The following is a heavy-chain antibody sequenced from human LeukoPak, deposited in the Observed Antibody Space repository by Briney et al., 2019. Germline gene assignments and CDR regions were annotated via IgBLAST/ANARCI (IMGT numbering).Heavy chain of an antibody. D-gene: IGHD6-19*01. CDR3: ARGAVAGTAEMSYFDY. Sequence: PSGTLSLTCAVSGGSISSSNWWSWVRQPPGKGLEWIGEIYHSGSTNYNPSLKSRATISVDKSKNQFSLKLSSVTAADTAVYYCARGAVAGTAEMSYFDYWGQGTLVTVSS. V-gene: IGHV4-4*02. CDR1: GGSISSSNW. CDR2: IYHSGST. J-gene: IGHJ4*02.